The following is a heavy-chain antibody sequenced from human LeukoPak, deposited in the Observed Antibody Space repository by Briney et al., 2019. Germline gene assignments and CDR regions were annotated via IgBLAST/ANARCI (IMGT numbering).Heavy chain of an antibody. CDR3: AKDPELQLWIAAFFDY. Sequence: QPGGSLRLSCAASGFTFSSYAMSWVRQAPGKGLEWVSAISGSGGSTYYADSVKGRFTISRDNSKNTLYLQMNSLRAEDTAVYYCAKDPELQLWIAAFFDYWGQGTLVTVSS. CDR2: ISGSGGST. V-gene: IGHV3-23*01. D-gene: IGHD5-18*01. J-gene: IGHJ4*02. CDR1: GFTFSSYA.